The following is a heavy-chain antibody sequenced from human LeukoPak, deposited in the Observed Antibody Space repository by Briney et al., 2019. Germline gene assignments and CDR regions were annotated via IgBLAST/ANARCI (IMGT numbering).Heavy chain of an antibody. D-gene: IGHD3-3*01. CDR2: IQYDGSNK. Sequence: GGSLRLSCAASGFTFSSYGMHWVRQAPGKGLEWVAFIQYDGSNKYYADSVKGRFTISRDNSKNTLYLQMNSLRAEDTAVYYCAKQAGLRFLEWLLNYFDYWGQGTLVTVSS. V-gene: IGHV3-30*02. CDR3: AKQAGLRFLEWLLNYFDY. J-gene: IGHJ4*02. CDR1: GFTFSSYG.